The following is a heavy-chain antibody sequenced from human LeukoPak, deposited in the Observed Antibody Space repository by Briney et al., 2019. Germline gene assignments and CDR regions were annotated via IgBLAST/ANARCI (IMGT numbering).Heavy chain of an antibody. D-gene: IGHD3-3*01. Sequence: GGSLRLSCAASGFTFSSYAMSWVRQAPGKGLEWVSAISGSGGSTYYADSVKGRFTISRDNSKYTLYLQMNSLRAEDTAVYYCAKRTLYYDFWSGYPPLDYWGQGTLVTVSS. CDR1: GFTFSSYA. J-gene: IGHJ4*02. CDR3: AKRTLYYDFWSGYPPLDY. V-gene: IGHV3-23*01. CDR2: ISGSGGST.